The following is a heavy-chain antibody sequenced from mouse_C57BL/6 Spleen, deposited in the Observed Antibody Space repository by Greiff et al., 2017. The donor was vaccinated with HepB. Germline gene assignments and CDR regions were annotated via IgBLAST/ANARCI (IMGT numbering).Heavy chain of an antibody. CDR3: ARHEEDYYGSSYGYFDY. CDR1: GYTFTEYT. V-gene: IGHV1-62-2*01. Sequence: LQESGAELVKPGASVKLSCKASGYTFTEYTIHWVKQRSGQGLEWIGWFYPGSGSIKYNEKFKDKATLTADKSSSTVYMELSRLTSEDSAVYFCARHEEDYYGSSYGYFDYWGQGTTLTVSS. D-gene: IGHD1-1*01. J-gene: IGHJ2*01. CDR2: FYPGSGSI.